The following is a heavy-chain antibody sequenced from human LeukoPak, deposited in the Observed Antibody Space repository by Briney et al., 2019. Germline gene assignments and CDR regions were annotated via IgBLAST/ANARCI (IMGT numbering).Heavy chain of an antibody. J-gene: IGHJ4*02. V-gene: IGHV4-39*07. CDR1: GGSISSSSYY. CDR2: IYYSGST. CDR3: ARAPVLGVYFDY. Sequence: SETLSLTCTVSGGSISSSSYYWGWIRQPPGKGLEWIGSIYYSGSTYYNPSLKSRVTISVDTSKNQFSLKLSSVTAADTAVYYCARAPVLGVYFDYWGQGTLVTVSS.